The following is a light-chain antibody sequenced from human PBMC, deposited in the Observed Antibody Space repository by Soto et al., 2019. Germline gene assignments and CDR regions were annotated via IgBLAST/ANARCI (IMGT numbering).Light chain of an antibody. Sequence: EIVLTQSPATLSLSPGERATLSCRASQSVSSYLAWYQQKPGQAPRLLIYDASNRATGIPARFSGSGSGTDFTHTISSLEHEDFEVYYCQQRSNWPPVFTFGPGTKVDIK. CDR1: QSVSSY. J-gene: IGKJ3*01. V-gene: IGKV3-11*01. CDR2: DAS. CDR3: QQRSNWPPVFT.